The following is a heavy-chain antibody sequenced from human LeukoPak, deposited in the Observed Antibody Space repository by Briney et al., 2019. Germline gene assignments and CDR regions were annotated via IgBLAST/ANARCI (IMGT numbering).Heavy chain of an antibody. D-gene: IGHD3-10*01. J-gene: IGHJ5*02. Sequence: VSAIATAGPPYYPASLPGPFTISRENAKNSLYLQMNSLRAEDPAVYYCASASGYGSPFDPWGQGTLVTVSS. CDR3: ASASGYGSPFDP. CDR2: IATAGPP. V-gene: IGHV3-13*05.